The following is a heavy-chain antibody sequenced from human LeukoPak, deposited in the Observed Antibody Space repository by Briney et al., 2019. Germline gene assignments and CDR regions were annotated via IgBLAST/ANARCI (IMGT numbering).Heavy chain of an antibody. CDR1: GYTFTGYY. CDR2: INPNSGGT. J-gene: IGHJ4*02. CDR3: ARAGDFWSGYPPMIRQYYFDY. D-gene: IGHD3-3*01. V-gene: IGHV1-2*02. Sequence: ASVKVSCKASGYTFTGYYMHWVRQAPGQGLEWMGWINPNSGGTNYAQKFQGRVTTTRDTSISTAYMELSRLRSDDTAVYYCARAGDFWSGYPPMIRQYYFDYWGQGTLVTVSS.